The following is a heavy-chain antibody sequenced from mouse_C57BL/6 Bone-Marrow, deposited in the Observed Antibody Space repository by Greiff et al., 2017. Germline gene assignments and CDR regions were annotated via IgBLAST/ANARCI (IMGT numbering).Heavy chain of an antibody. CDR3: TRGDGYYFYYFDY. CDR1: GYTFTSYW. D-gene: IGHD2-3*01. V-gene: IGHV1-5*01. Sequence: VQLQQSGTVLARPGASVKMSCKTSGYTFTSYWMHWVKQRPGQGLEWIGAIYPGNSDTSYNQKFKGKAKLTAVTSASTAYMELSSLTNEDSAVYYFTRGDGYYFYYFDYWGQGTTLTVSS. J-gene: IGHJ2*01. CDR2: IYPGNSDT.